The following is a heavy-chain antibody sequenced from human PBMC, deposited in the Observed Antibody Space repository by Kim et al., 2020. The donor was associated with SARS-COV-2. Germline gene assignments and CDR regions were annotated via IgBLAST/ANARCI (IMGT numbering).Heavy chain of an antibody. CDR1: GFTFSSYA. CDR3: AREDGDGYNYSDIDY. D-gene: IGHD5-12*01. J-gene: IGHJ4*02. CDR2: ISYDGSNK. V-gene: IGHV3-30*04. Sequence: GGSLRLSCAASGFTFSSYAMHWVRQAPGKGLEWVAVISYDGSNKYYADSVKGRFTISRDNSKTTLYLQMNSLRAEDTAVYYCAREDGDGYNYSDIDYWGQGTLVTVSS.